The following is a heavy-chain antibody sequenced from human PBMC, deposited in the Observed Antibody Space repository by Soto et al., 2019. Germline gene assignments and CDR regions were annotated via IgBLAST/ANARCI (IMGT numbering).Heavy chain of an antibody. CDR1: GGSISSGDYY. CDR2: IYYSGST. V-gene: IGHV4-30-4*01. D-gene: IGHD6-6*01. CDR3: ARDLVWSNSSSVYYHYYYGMDV. J-gene: IGHJ6*02. Sequence: SETLSLTCTVSGGSISSGDYYWSWIRQPPGKGLEWIGYIYYSGSTYYNPSLKSRVTISVDTSKNQFSLKLSSVTAADTAVYYCARDLVWSNSSSVYYHYYYGMDVWGQGTTVTVSS.